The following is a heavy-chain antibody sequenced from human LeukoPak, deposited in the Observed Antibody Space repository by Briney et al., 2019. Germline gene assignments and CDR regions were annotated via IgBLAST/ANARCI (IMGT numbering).Heavy chain of an antibody. CDR3: GLRFHVGSGNWFDL. J-gene: IGHJ5*02. CDR2: IDHTGST. CDR1: SGTFRGYY. Sequence: PSETLSLTCAVSSGTFRGYYWSWIRQPPGKGLAWIGEIDHTGSTNYNPSLESRVTLSVDTSKNQVSLNLNSLTAADTAVYARGLRFHVGSGNWFDLWGQGTLVTVSS. D-gene: IGHD3-10*01. V-gene: IGHV4-34*08.